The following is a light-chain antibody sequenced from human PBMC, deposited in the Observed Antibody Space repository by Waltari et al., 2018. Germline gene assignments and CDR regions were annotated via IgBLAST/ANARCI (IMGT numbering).Light chain of an antibody. CDR3: CSHTFDSTWV. Sequence: QSALTQPASVSGSPGQSITISCPGTSSDVGVHNYVPWYQQYPGKAPKLLIYAVTKRPSGVSSRFSGSRSGNTASLTISGLQPEDEADYYCCSHTFDSTWVFGGGTKLTVL. CDR2: AVT. CDR1: SSDVGVHNY. J-gene: IGLJ3*02. V-gene: IGLV2-14*03.